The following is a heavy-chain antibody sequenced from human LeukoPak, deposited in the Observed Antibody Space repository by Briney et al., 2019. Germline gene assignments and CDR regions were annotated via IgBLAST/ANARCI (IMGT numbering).Heavy chain of an antibody. D-gene: IGHD6-19*01. V-gene: IGHV1-8*01. CDR2: MNPNSGNT. Sequence: ASVKVSCKASGYTFTSYDINWVRQATGQGLEWMGWMNPNSGNTGYAQKFQGRVTMTRNTSITTAYMELSSLISEDTAVYYCARGNYAVAADENGNGFDPWGQGTLVTVSS. CDR1: GYTFTSYD. CDR3: ARGNYAVAADENGNGFDP. J-gene: IGHJ5*02.